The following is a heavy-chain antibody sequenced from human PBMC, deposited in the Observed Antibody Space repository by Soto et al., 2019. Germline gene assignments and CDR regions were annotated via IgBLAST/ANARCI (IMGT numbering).Heavy chain of an antibody. CDR3: ARDASDYYDSSGYYYPCDY. J-gene: IGHJ4*02. CDR2: IIPIFGTA. D-gene: IGHD3-22*01. Sequence: QVQLVQSGAEVKKPGSSVKVSCKASGGTFSSYAISWVRQAPGQGLEWMGGIIPIFGTANYAQKFQGRVTITAGESTSTADMELSSLRSEDTAVDYCARDASDYYDSSGYYYPCDYWGQGTLVTVSS. V-gene: IGHV1-69*01. CDR1: GGTFSSYA.